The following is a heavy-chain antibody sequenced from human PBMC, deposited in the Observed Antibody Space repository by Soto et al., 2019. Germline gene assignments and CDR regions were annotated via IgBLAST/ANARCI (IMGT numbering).Heavy chain of an antibody. V-gene: IGHV3-53*04. Sequence: DVELVESGGGLVQAGRSVRLSCSVSGLSVRDNYTRWVRQAPGKGLQWVSVLYVNGNTYYADSVRGRCTIARHNSKNQMYLQMNGLRAYDTSVYYCAVDSTSRWLGPWGHGTIVTVSS. CDR2: LYVNGNT. CDR3: AVDSTSRWLGP. D-gene: IGHD5-12*01. CDR1: GLSVRDNY. J-gene: IGHJ5*02.